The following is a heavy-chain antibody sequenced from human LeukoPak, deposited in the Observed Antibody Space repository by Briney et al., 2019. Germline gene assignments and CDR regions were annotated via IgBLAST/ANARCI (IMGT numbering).Heavy chain of an antibody. CDR1: GFTFSSYW. CDR3: ASMRYQLPLGYGMDV. V-gene: IGHV3-7*03. J-gene: IGHJ6*02. CDR2: INQDGSEQ. Sequence: GGSLRLSCAASGFTFSSYWMSWVRQAPGKGLEWVANINQDGSEQYYVDSVKGRFTISRDNSKNTLYLQMNSLRAEDTAVYYCASMRYQLPLGYGMDVWGQGTTVTVSS. D-gene: IGHD2-2*01.